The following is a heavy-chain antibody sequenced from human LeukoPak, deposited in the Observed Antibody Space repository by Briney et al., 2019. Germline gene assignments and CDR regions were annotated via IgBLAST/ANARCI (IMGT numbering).Heavy chain of an antibody. V-gene: IGHV4-61*01. D-gene: IGHD3-10*01. CDR1: GGSVSSGTYY. J-gene: IGHJ4*02. CDR3: AREYGSGTYYIDY. CDR2: ISYSGST. Sequence: SETLSLTCSVSGGSVSSGTYYWSWIRQPPRKGLEWIGYISYSGSTNYNASLKSRVTISVDTSKNQFSLKLSSVTAADTAVYYCAREYGSGTYYIDYWGQGTLVTVSS.